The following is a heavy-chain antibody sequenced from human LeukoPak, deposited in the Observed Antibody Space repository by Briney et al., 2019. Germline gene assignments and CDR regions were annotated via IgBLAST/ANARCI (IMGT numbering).Heavy chain of an antibody. D-gene: IGHD1-26*01. CDR1: GGSFSGYY. J-gene: IGHJ3*02. CDR2: INHSGST. CDR3: ARRAASGRLAAFDI. V-gene: IGHV4-34*01. Sequence: SETLSLTCAVYGGSFSGYYWSWLRQPPGKGLEWIGEINHSGSTNYNPSLKSRVIISVDTSKNQFSLKLSSVTAADTAVYYCARRAASGRLAAFDIWGQGTMVTVSS.